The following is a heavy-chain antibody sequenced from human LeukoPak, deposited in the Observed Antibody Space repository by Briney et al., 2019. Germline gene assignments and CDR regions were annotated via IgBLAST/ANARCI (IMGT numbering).Heavy chain of an antibody. J-gene: IGHJ6*04. CDR3: ARTGVQWLRLSYYYYGMDV. Sequence: SETLSLTCAVYGGSFSGYYWSWIRQPPGKGLEWIGEINHSGSTNYNPSLKSRVTISVDTSKNQYSLKLSSVTAADTAVYYCARTGVQWLRLSYYYYGMDVWGKGTTVSVSS. V-gene: IGHV4-34*01. CDR1: GGSFSGYY. CDR2: INHSGST. D-gene: IGHD5-12*01.